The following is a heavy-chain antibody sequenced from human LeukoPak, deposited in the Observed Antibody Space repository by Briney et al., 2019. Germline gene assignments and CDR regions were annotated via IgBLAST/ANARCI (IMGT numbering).Heavy chain of an antibody. V-gene: IGHV3-13*04. J-gene: IGHJ4*02. CDR3: VRAPPGTGWLIDH. D-gene: IGHD6-19*01. CDR2: INTAADT. Sequence: PGGSLRLSCAASGFAFSNYDMPWVRQVTGKGLEWVSAINTAADTYYPDSVKGRFTISRENAKSSLYLQMNSLRVGDTAVYYCVRAPPGTGWLIDHWGQGTLVAVSS. CDR1: GFAFSNYD.